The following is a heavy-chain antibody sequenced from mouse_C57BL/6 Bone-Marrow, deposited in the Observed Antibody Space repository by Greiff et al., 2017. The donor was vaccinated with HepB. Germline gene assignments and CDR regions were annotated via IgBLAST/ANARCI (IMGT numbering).Heavy chain of an antibody. V-gene: IGHV1-69*01. J-gene: IGHJ1*03. CDR2: IDPSDSYT. Sequence: VQLQQPGAELVMPGASVKLSCKASGYTFTSYWMHWVKQRPGQGLEWIGEIDPSDSYTNYNQKFKGKSTLTVDKSSSTAYMQLSSLTSEDSAVYYYAKTTVVAHGYFDVWGTGTTVTVSS. CDR3: AKTTVVAHGYFDV. CDR1: GYTFTSYW. D-gene: IGHD1-1*01.